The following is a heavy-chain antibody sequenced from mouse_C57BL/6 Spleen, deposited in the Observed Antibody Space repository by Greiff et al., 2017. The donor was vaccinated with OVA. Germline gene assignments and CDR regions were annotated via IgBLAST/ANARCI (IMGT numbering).Heavy chain of an antibody. Sequence: EVKVVESGGGLVKPGGSLKLSCAASGFTFSDYGMHWVRQAPEKGLEWVAYISSGSSTIYYADTVKGRFTLSRDNAKNTLFLQMTSLRSEDTAMYYCARQNWYFDVWGTGTTVTVAS. J-gene: IGHJ1*03. CDR3: ARQNWYFDV. V-gene: IGHV5-17*01. CDR2: ISSGSSTI. CDR1: GFTFSDYG.